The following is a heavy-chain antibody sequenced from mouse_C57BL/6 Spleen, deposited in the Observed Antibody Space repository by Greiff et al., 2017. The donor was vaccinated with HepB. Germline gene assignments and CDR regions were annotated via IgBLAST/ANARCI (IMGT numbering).Heavy chain of an antibody. J-gene: IGHJ4*01. Sequence: QVQLQQSGAELVKPGASVKLSCKASGYTFTSYWMHWVKQRPGQGLEWIGMIHPNSGSTNYNEKFKSKATLTVDKSSSTAYMQLSSLTSEDSAVYYCARSGDYGNHYYAMDYWGQGTSVTVSS. CDR1: GYTFTSYW. D-gene: IGHD2-1*01. V-gene: IGHV1-64*01. CDR2: IHPNSGST. CDR3: ARSGDYGNHYYAMDY.